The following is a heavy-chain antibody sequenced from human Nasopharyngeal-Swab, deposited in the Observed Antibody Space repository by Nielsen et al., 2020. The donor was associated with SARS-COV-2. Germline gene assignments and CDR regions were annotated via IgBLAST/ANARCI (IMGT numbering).Heavy chain of an antibody. CDR1: GFIFSDYY. V-gene: IGHV3-11*06. J-gene: IGHJ6*03. CDR2: ISGSGGDT. Sequence: GESLKISCAASGFIFSDYYMSWIRQSPGKGLEWVAYISGSGGDTTYADSVKGRFTISRDNAKKTVDLQMNSLRAEDTAVYYCARLGDEYCGRTMCDHYYFYYMDVWGKGTTVTVSS. CDR3: ARLGDEYCGRTMCDHYYFYYMDV. D-gene: IGHD2/OR15-2a*01.